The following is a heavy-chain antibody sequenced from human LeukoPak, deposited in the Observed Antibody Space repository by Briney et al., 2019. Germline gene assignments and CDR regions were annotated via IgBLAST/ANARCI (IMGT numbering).Heavy chain of an antibody. V-gene: IGHV3-33*08. CDR1: GFTFSWYG. D-gene: IGHD6-13*01. J-gene: IGHJ4*02. CDR2: IWYDGSNK. Sequence: QPGGSLRLSCLGSGFTFSWYGMHWVRQAPGKGLEWVAVIWYDGSNKYYADSVKGRFTISRDNSKNTLYLQMDSLRAEDTAVYYCARDRDSSSWGFFDYWGQGTLVTVSS. CDR3: ARDRDSSSWGFFDY.